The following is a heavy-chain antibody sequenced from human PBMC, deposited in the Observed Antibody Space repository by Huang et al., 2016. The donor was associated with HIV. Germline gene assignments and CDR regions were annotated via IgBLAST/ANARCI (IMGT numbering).Heavy chain of an antibody. CDR1: GITFRNYA. CDR3: AKDQGQWLAYFDS. D-gene: IGHD6-19*01. CDR2: TSADGSGK. J-gene: IGHJ4*02. V-gene: IGHV3-30*18. Sequence: VRLVQSGGGVVQPGRSLRLSCAASGITFRNYAMHWGRQAAGKGVGWGAGTSADGSGKYYVDSVKGRFISSKDNSNETLFLEMRSLKSEDTAVYFCAKDQGQWLAYFDSWGQGTLVTVSS.